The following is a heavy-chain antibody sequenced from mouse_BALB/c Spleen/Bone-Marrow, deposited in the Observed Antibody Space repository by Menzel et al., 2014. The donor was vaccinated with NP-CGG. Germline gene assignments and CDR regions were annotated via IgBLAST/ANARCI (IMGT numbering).Heavy chain of an antibody. V-gene: IGHV1-14*01. CDR1: GYTFTSYV. Sequence: LQESGPELVKPGASVKMSCKASGYTFTSYVMHWVEQKPGQSLEWIGYINPYNDGTKYNEKFKGKATLTSDKSSSTAYMELSSLTSEDSAVYYCARSRTPMDYWGQGTSVTVSS. J-gene: IGHJ4*01. CDR3: ARSRTPMDY. CDR2: INPYNDGT.